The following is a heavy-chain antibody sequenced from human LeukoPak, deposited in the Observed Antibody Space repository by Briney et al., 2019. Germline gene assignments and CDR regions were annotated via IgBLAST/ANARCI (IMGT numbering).Heavy chain of an antibody. J-gene: IGHJ3*02. D-gene: IGHD6-13*01. CDR2: IYTSGST. V-gene: IGHV4-61*02. CDR3: ARADSSSSAFDI. CDR1: GGSTSSGSYY. Sequence: SQTLSLTCTVSGGSTSSGSYYWSWIRQPAGKGLEWIGRIYTSGSTNYNPSLKSRVTISVDTSKNQFSLKLSSVTAADTVVYYCARADSSSSAFDIWGQGTMVTVSS.